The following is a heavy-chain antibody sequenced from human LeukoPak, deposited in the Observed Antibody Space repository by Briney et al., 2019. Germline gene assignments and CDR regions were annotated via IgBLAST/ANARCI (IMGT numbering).Heavy chain of an antibody. CDR2: ISSSSSYI. Sequence: GGSLRLSCAASGFTFSSYSMNWVRQAPGKGLEWVSSISSSSSYIYYADSVKGRFTISRDNAKNSLYLQMNSLRSEDTAVYYCARRRQIVTTPMGYYGMDVWGQGTTVTVSS. CDR3: ARRRQIVTTPMGYYGMDV. CDR1: GFTFSSYS. V-gene: IGHV3-21*04. J-gene: IGHJ6*02. D-gene: IGHD1-26*01.